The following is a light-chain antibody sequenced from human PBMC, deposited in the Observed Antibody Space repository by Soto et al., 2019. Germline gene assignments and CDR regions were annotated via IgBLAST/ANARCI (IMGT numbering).Light chain of an antibody. CDR2: GAS. J-gene: IGKJ1*01. V-gene: IGKV3-15*01. CDR1: QSVRSN. CDR3: QQYNNWPRT. Sequence: EIVMTQSPATLSVSPGERATLSCRASQSVRSNLAWYRQKPGQAPRLLIYGASTRATGIPARFSGSGSGTEFTHTISSLQSEDFAVYYCQQYNNWPRTFGQGTKVEIK.